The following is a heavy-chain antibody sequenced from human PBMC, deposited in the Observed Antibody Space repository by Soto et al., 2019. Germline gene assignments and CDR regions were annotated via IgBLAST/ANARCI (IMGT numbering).Heavy chain of an antibody. CDR1: GGTFNRYS. J-gene: IGHJ4*02. V-gene: IGHV1-69*02. Sequence: QVHLVQAGAEVKKPGSSVKVSCRASGGTFNRYSSSWVRQAPGQGLEWMGRIIPMFGITNYAQKFQGRVMITADKSANTAYMEVSGLRSEDTAMYYCATFYEGDCTTTTCYGEFDYWGQGTLVTVSS. CDR3: ATFYEGDCTTTTCYGEFDY. D-gene: IGHD2-2*01. CDR2: IIPMFGIT.